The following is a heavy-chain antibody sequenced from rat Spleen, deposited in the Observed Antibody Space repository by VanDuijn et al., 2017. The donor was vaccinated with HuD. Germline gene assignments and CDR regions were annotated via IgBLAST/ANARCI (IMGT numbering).Heavy chain of an antibody. D-gene: IGHD1-4*01. Sequence: EVQLQESGPGLVKPSQSLSLTCSVTGYSITSNYWVWIRKFPGNKMEWIGHISYSGSTRSNPSLKSRTSITRDTSKNQFFLQLNSVTTEDTATYYCVRSVGYTYSFFDYWGQGVMVTVSS. CDR1: GYSITSNY. CDR3: VRSVGYTYSFFDY. CDR2: ISYSGST. V-gene: IGHV3-1*01. J-gene: IGHJ2*01.